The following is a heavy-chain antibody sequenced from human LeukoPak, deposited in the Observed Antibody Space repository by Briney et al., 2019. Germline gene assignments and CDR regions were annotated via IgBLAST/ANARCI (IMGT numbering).Heavy chain of an antibody. J-gene: IGHJ6*03. CDR2: IYYSGST. V-gene: IGHV4-59*01. Sequence: PSETLSLTCTVSGGSISSYYWSWLRQPPGKGLEWIGYIYYSGSTNYNPSLKSRVTISVDTSKNQFSLKLSSVTAADTAVYYCARVRVYDSSGYYNYYYMDVWGKGTTVTVSS. D-gene: IGHD3-22*01. CDR1: GGSISSYY. CDR3: ARVRVYDSSGYYNYYYMDV.